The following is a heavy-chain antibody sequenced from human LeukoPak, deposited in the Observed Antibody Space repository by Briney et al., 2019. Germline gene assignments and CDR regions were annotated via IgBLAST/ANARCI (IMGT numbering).Heavy chain of an antibody. Sequence: SETLSLTCTVSGGSISSSSYYWGWIRQPPGKGLEWIGRIYTSGSTNYNPSLKSRVTISVDTSKNQFSLKLSSVTAADTAVYYCARAAAAASYYYYMDVWGKGTTVTVSS. D-gene: IGHD6-13*01. CDR2: IYTSGST. CDR1: GGSISSSSYY. CDR3: ARAAAAASYYYYMDV. J-gene: IGHJ6*03. V-gene: IGHV4-39*07.